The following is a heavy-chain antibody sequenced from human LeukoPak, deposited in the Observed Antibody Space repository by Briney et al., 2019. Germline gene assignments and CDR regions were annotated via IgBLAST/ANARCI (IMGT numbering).Heavy chain of an antibody. CDR3: TRSDTTMVRFDY. CDR2: LYSGGST. J-gene: IGHJ4*02. D-gene: IGHD5-18*01. CDR1: GFSVSSKY. Sequence: GGSLRLSCATSGFSVSSKYMSWVRQAPGKGLEWVSVLYSGGSTYYADSVKGRFTISRDNSRNTVFLQMNSLRVEDTAIYYCTRSDTTMVRFDYWGLGTLVTVSS. V-gene: IGHV3-53*01.